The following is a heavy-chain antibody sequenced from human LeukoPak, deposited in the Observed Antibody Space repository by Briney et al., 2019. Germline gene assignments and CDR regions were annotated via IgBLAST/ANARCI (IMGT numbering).Heavy chain of an antibody. CDR1: GGSFSGYY. D-gene: IGHD3-10*01. CDR3: ARQRRYYGSGSYNWFDP. V-gene: IGHV4-34*01. Sequence: PSETLSLTCAVYGGSFSGYYWSWIRQPPGKGLEWIGEINHSGSTNYNPSLKSRVTISVDTSKNQFSLKLSSVTAADTAVYYCARQRRYYGSGSYNWFDPWGQGTLVTVSS. CDR2: INHSGST. J-gene: IGHJ5*02.